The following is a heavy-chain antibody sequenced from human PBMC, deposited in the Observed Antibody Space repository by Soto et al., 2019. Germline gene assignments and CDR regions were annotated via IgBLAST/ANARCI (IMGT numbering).Heavy chain of an antibody. J-gene: IGHJ4*02. CDR2: VHNSGST. D-gene: IGHD6-19*01. V-gene: IGHV4-59*01. CDR3: TGDRNNRVWYKY. CDR1: GDPISRYH. Sequence: QVQLQESGPGLVKPSETLSLSCTVSGDPISRYHWSWIRQTPGKGLEWIGYVHNSGSTSYNPSLKSRVTISIDNSRKQFSLRLRSVTAADTAVYYCTGDRNNRVWYKYWGQGTLVTVSS.